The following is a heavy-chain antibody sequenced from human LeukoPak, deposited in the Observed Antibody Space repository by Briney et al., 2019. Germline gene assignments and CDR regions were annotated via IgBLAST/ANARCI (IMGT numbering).Heavy chain of an antibody. D-gene: IGHD6-19*01. Sequence: GGSLRLSCAASGFIFSNYGMHWVRQAPGKGLEWVAFIRYDGENKYYADSVKGRFTISRDNSKNTMDLQMNSLRGEDTAVYYCAKTESGWSGSLDYWGQRTLVTVSS. J-gene: IGHJ4*02. CDR2: IRYDGENK. CDR1: GFIFSNYG. V-gene: IGHV3-30*02. CDR3: AKTESGWSGSLDY.